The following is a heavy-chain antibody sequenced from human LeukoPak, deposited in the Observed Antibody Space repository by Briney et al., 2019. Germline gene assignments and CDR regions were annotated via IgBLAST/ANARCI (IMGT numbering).Heavy chain of an antibody. Sequence: ASVKVSCKASGGTFSSYAISWVRQAPGQGLESMGGIIPIFGTANYAQKFQGRVTITTDESTSTAYMELSSLRSEDTAVYYCARVGGRIAAAGADLLGYFDYWGQGTLVTVSS. D-gene: IGHD6-13*01. CDR3: ARVGGRIAAAGADLLGYFDY. V-gene: IGHV1-69*05. CDR2: IIPIFGTA. J-gene: IGHJ4*02. CDR1: GGTFSSYA.